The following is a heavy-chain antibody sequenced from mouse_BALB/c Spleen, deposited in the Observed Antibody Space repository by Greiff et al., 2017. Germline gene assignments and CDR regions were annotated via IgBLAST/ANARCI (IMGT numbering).Heavy chain of an antibody. Sequence: EVKLQESGPGLVKPSQSLSLTCTVTGYSITSDYAWNWIRQFPGNKLEWMGYISYSGSTSYNPSLKSRISITRDTSKNQFFLQLNSVTTEDTATYYCARWGNYYGAWFAYWGQGTLVTVSA. D-gene: IGHD2-1*01. CDR1: GYSITSDYA. CDR2: ISYSGST. J-gene: IGHJ3*01. CDR3: ARWGNYYGAWFAY. V-gene: IGHV3-2*02.